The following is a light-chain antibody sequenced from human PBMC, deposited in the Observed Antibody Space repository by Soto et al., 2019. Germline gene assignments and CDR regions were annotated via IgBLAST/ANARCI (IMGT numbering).Light chain of an antibody. V-gene: IGKV1-5*01. CDR3: QQYNSYSWT. CDR2: DAS. CDR1: QGISSY. J-gene: IGKJ1*01. Sequence: DIQMTQSPSSVSASVGDRVTITCRASQGISSYLAWYQQKPGKAPKLLIYDASSLESGVPSRFSGSGSVTEFTLTISSLQPDDFATYYCQQYNSYSWTFGQGTKVDIK.